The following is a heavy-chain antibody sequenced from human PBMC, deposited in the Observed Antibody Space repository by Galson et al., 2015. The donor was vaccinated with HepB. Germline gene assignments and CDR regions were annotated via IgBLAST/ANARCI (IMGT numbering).Heavy chain of an antibody. J-gene: IGHJ6*02. CDR1: GFTFGDYG. V-gene: IGHV3-49*04. CDR3: TLSGPRPYYYGMDV. Sequence: SLRLSCAASGFTFGDYGMSWVRQAPGKGLEWVGFIRTKPYGGTTEYAASVKGRFTISRDDSKSIAYLQMNSLKTEDTAVYYCTLSGPRPYYYGMDVWGLGTTVTVSS. CDR2: IRTKPYGGTT. D-gene: IGHD5-12*01.